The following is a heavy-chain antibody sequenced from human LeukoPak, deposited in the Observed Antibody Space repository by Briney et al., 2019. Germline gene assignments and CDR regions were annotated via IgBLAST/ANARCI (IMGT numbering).Heavy chain of an antibody. V-gene: IGHV1-69*13. D-gene: IGHD2-21*02. J-gene: IGHJ5*02. CDR1: GGTFSSYA. CDR2: IIPIFGTA. CDR3: VRDLYCGGDCYMFAP. Sequence: GASVKVSCKASGGTFSSYAISWVRQAPGQGLEWMGGIIPIFGTANYAQKFQGRVTITADESTSTAYMELSSLRAEDTAVYYCVRDLYCGGDCYMFAPWGEGTLLTVSP.